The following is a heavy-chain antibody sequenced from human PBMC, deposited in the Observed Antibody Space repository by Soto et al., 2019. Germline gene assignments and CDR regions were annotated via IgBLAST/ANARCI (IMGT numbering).Heavy chain of an antibody. CDR3: ARDRATFDY. CDR1: GFTFTSYA. J-gene: IGHJ4*02. CDR2: ISGSGSNI. Sequence: GGSLRLSCAASGFTFTSYAMSWVRLTPGKGLEWVSAISGSGSNIFYADSVRGRFTISRDNSKNTVFLQMNNLRAEDTAVYFCARDRATFDYWGQGTRVTVSS. D-gene: IGHD1-26*01. V-gene: IGHV3-23*01.